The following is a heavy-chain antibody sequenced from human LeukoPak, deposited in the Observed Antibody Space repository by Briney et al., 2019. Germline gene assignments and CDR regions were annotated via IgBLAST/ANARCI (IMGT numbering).Heavy chain of an antibody. Sequence: PSETLSLTCAVYGGSFSGYYWSWIRQPPGKGLEWIGEINHSGSTNYNPSLKSRVTISVDTSKNQFSLKLSSVTAADTAVYYCARGRGHDYVWGSYRQHPDWFDPWGQGTLVTVSS. V-gene: IGHV4-34*01. CDR1: GGSFSGYY. J-gene: IGHJ5*02. D-gene: IGHD3-16*02. CDR2: INHSGST. CDR3: ARGRGHDYVWGSYRQHPDWFDP.